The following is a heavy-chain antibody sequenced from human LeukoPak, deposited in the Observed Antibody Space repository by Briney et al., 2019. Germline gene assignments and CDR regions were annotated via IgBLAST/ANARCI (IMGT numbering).Heavy chain of an antibody. CDR3: AAGHNWNAAYNWFDP. V-gene: IGHV1-58*01. J-gene: IGHJ5*02. CDR1: GFTFTSSA. D-gene: IGHD1-1*01. Sequence: GTSVKVSCKASGFTFTSSAVQWVRQARGQRLEWIGWIVVGSGNTNYAQKFQERVTITRDMSTSTAYMELSSLRSEDTAVYYCAAGHNWNAAYNWFDPWGQGTLVTVSS. CDR2: IVVGSGNT.